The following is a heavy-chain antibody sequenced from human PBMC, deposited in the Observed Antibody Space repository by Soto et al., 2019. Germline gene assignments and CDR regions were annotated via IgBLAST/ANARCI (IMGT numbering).Heavy chain of an antibody. V-gene: IGHV1-69*13. CDR2: IIPIFGTA. J-gene: IGHJ5*02. D-gene: IGHD1-26*01. CDR3: ARRVVGAMPGNWFDP. CDR1: GGTFSSYA. Sequence: SVKVSCKASGGTFSSYAISCVRQAPGQGLEWMGGIIPIFGTANYAQKFQGRVTITADESTSTAYMELSRLRSEDTAVYYCARRVVGAMPGNWFDPWGQGTLVTVSS.